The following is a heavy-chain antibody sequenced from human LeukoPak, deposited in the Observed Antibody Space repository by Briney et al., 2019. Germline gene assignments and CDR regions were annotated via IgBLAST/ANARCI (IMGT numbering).Heavy chain of an antibody. CDR3: AKGYRDILRGVFDY. J-gene: IGHJ4*02. Sequence: QPGGTLRLSCAASGFTFSSYGISWVRQAPGKGLEWVSAISGSGGSTYYADSVKGRFTISRDNSKNTLYLQMNSLRAEDTAVYYCAKGYRDILRGVFDYWGQGTLVTVSS. V-gene: IGHV3-23*01. CDR2: ISGSGGST. D-gene: IGHD3-10*01. CDR1: GFTFSSYG.